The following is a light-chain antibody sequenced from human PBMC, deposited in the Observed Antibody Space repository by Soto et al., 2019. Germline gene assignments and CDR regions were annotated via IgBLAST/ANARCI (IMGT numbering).Light chain of an antibody. V-gene: IGKV1-39*01. CDR3: QQSYSAPGT. CDR1: QSITTY. Sequence: DIQMTQSPSSLSASVGDRVTITCRASQSITTYLNWYQQKPGKAPKLLIYATSSLQSGVPSRFSGGGSETDFTLAISSLQPEDFATYYCQQSYSAPGTFGQGTKVDIK. J-gene: IGKJ1*01. CDR2: ATS.